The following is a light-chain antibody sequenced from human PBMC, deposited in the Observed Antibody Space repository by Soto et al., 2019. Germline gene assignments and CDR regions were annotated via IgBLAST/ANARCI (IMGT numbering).Light chain of an antibody. V-gene: IGKV1-5*03. CDR3: QQYGSSPSIT. Sequence: DIQMTQSPATLSASVGDRVTITCRASQSISSWLAWYQQKPGKAPKLLIYKASTLKSGVPSRFSGSGSGTDFTLTISRLEPEDFAVYYCQQYGSSPSITFGQGTRLEI. J-gene: IGKJ5*01. CDR2: KAS. CDR1: QSISSW.